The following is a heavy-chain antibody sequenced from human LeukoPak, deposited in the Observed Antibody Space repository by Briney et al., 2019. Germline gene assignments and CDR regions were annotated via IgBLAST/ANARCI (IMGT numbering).Heavy chain of an antibody. V-gene: IGHV1-8*01. CDR1: GYTFTSYD. CDR2: MNPNSGNT. D-gene: IGHD6-13*01. J-gene: IGHJ4*02. Sequence: ASVKVSCKASGYTFTSYDINGVRQATGQGLEWMGWMNPNSGNTGYAQKFQGRVTMTRNTSISTAYMELSSLRSEDTAVYYCARGVGASWLIGASIFDYWGQGTLVTVSS. CDR3: ARGVGASWLIGASIFDY.